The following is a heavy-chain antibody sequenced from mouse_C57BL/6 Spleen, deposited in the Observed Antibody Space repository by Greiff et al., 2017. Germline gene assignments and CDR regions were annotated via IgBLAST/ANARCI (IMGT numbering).Heavy chain of an antibody. D-gene: IGHD2-2*01. CDR1: GFNIKDDY. J-gene: IGHJ3*01. CDR2: IDPANGDT. Sequence: VQLQQSGAELVRPGASVKLSCTASGFNIKDDYMHWVKQRPEQGLEWIGWIDPANGDTEYASKFQGKATITADTSSNTAYLPLSSLTSEDTAVYYCTKADGYDEAYWGQGTLVTVSA. V-gene: IGHV14-4*01. CDR3: TKADGYDEAY.